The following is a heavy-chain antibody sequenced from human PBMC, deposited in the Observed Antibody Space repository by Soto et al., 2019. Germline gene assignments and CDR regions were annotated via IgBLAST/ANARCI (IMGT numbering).Heavy chain of an antibody. D-gene: IGHD3-9*01. Sequence: ASVKVSCKVSGYTLTELSMHWVRQAPGKGLEWMGGFDPEDGETIYAQKFQGRVTMTEDTSTDTAYMELSSLRSEDTAVYYCATERYDILTGYYKGVYYYGMDVWGQGTTVTVSS. CDR1: GYTLTELS. J-gene: IGHJ6*02. CDR2: FDPEDGET. V-gene: IGHV1-24*01. CDR3: ATERYDILTGYYKGVYYYGMDV.